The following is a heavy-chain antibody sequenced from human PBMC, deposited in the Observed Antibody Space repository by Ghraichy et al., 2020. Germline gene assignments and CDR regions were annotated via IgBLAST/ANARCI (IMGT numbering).Heavy chain of an antibody. CDR2: INHSGST. D-gene: IGHD5/OR15-5a*01. V-gene: IGHV4-34*01. J-gene: IGHJ4*02. Sequence: SETLSLTCAVYGGSFSGYYWSWIRQPPGKGLEWIGEINHSGSTNYNPSLKSRVTISVDTSKNQFSLKLSSVTAADTAVYYCARAVYGRLNYFDYWGQGTLVTVSS. CDR1: GGSFSGYY. CDR3: ARAVYGRLNYFDY.